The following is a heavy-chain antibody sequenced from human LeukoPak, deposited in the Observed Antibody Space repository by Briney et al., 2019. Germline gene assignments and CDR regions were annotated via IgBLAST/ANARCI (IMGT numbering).Heavy chain of an antibody. D-gene: IGHD4-17*01. CDR3: AGPYGDWGAFDI. CDR1: GGSFSGYY. V-gene: IGHV4-34*09. J-gene: IGHJ3*02. CDR2: IYYSGST. Sequence: PSETLSLTCAVYGGSFSGYYWSWIRQPPGKGLEWIGYIYYSGSTYYNPSLKSRVTISVDTSKNQFSLKLSSVTAADTAVYYCAGPYGDWGAFDIWGQGTMVTVSS.